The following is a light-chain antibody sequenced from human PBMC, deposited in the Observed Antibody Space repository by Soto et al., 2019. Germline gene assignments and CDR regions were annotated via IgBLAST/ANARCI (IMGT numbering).Light chain of an antibody. CDR3: QQRSNWPPTIT. V-gene: IGKV3-11*01. Sequence: EMVLTQSPAPLSLSPGERATLSCRASQSVSSYLAWYQQKPGQAPRLLIYDASNRATGIPARFSGSGSGTDFTLTISSLEPEDFAVYYCQQRSNWPPTITFGKGTRLEIK. CDR1: QSVSSY. J-gene: IGKJ5*01. CDR2: DAS.